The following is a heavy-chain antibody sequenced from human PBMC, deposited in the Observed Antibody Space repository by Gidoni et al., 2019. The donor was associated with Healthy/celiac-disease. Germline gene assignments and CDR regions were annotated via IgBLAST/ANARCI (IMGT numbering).Heavy chain of an antibody. CDR2: IYHSGST. CDR3: ARELVVYGDYYYFDY. D-gene: IGHD4-17*01. Sequence: PVLVKPSGTLSLTCAVSGGSISSSNWWSWVRQPPGKGLEWIGEIYHSGSTNYNPSLKSRVTISVDKSKNQFSLKLSSVTAADTAVYYCARELVVYGDYYYFDYWGQGTLVTVSS. J-gene: IGHJ4*02. CDR1: GGSISSSNW. V-gene: IGHV4-4*02.